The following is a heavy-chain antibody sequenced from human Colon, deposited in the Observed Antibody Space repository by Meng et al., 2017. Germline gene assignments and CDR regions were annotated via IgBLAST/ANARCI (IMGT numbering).Heavy chain of an antibody. Sequence: DECGVGLVRPWGSLRLSWAAAGFIFTTAWMTWVRRTPGRGLEWVGRIKSNNDGGTTDYAAPVKGRFTISRDDSKSTLYLQMNSLKIEDTAMYYCGTDIYDWGQGTLVTVSS. D-gene: IGHD2/OR15-2a*01. CDR3: GTDIYD. CDR2: IKSNNDGGTT. V-gene: IGHV3-15*01. J-gene: IGHJ4*02. CDR1: GFIFTTAW.